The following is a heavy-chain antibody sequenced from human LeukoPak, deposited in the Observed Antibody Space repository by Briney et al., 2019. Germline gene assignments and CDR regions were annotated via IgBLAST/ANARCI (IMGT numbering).Heavy chain of an antibody. J-gene: IGHJ4*02. Sequence: PGGSLRLSCAASGFTFSAHYMDWVRQALGKGLEWVVRIRNKDKKYTAEYAASVKGRFTISREDSKNSLYLQMNSLKTEDTAVYYCARVAPYCGGDCYSRYFDYWGQGTLVTVSS. CDR3: ARVAPYCGGDCYSRYFDY. CDR1: GFTFSAHY. D-gene: IGHD2-21*02. V-gene: IGHV3-72*01. CDR2: IRNKDKKYTA.